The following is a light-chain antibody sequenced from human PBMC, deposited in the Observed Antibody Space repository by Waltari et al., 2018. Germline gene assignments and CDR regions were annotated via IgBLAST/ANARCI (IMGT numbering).Light chain of an antibody. V-gene: IGLV3-1*01. CDR2: QDS. CDR1: KLGDKY. J-gene: IGLJ3*02. CDR3: QAWDSSTKV. Sequence: SYELPQPPSVSVSPGQTASITCSGAKLGDKYACWYQQKPGQTPVLVIYQDSKRPSGIPGRFSGSNSGNTATLTISGTQAMDEADYYCQAWDSSTKVFGGGTKLTVL.